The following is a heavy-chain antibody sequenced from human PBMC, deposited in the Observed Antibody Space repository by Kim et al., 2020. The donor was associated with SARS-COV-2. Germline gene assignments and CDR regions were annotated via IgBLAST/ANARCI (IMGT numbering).Heavy chain of an antibody. D-gene: IGHD3-16*02. V-gene: IGHV3-11*01. CDR2: ISSSGSTI. CDR1: GFTFSDYY. J-gene: IGHJ4*02. CDR3: ARDQWVYDYVWGSYRYLSYYFDY. Sequence: GGSLRLSCAASGFTFSDYYMSWIRQAPGKGLEWVSYISSSGSTIYYADSVKGRFTISRDNAKNSLYLQMNSLRAEDTAVYYCARDQWVYDYVWGSYRYLSYYFDYWGQGTLVTVSS.